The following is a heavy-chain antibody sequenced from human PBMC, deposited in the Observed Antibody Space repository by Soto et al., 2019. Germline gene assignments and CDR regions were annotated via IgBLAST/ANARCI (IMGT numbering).Heavy chain of an antibody. CDR2: IWYDGSNK. CDR1: GFTFTRHS. D-gene: IGHD3-22*01. J-gene: IGHJ6*02. Sequence: GGSLRLSCAASGFTFTRHSMNWVRQAAGKGLEWVAVIWYDGSNKYYADSVKGRFTISRDNSKNTLYLQMNSLRAEDTAVYYCAREAGKSGLSGYYYYYYGMDVWGQGTTVTVSS. V-gene: IGHV3-33*07. CDR3: AREAGKSGLSGYYYYYYGMDV.